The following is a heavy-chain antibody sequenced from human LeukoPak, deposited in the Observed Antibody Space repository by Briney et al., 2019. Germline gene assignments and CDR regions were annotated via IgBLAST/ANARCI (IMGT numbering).Heavy chain of an antibody. V-gene: IGHV1-18*01. J-gene: IGHJ4*02. CDR2: ISNYNGNT. Sequence: ASVTVSFTSSGYTFSIYGISWVRQAPGQGLEWMGWISNYNGNTNYAQKLQGRVTMTKDTSTRTAYMDLRSLTSDDTAVYYCARDGLSGYPYYFDYWGQGTLVTVSS. CDR1: GYTFSIYG. CDR3: ARDGLSGYPYYFDY. D-gene: IGHD3-22*01.